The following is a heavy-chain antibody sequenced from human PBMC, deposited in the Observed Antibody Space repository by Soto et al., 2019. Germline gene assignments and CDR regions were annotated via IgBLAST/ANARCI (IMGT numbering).Heavy chain of an antibody. V-gene: IGHV3-23*01. CDR3: AKTTDGWFSAFEI. CDR2: ISGSGTTA. Sequence: GGSLRLPCAASGFVFSSYAMSWVRQAPGKGLEWVSAISGSGTTAYYADSVKGRFIFSRDNPKNTMYLQMNSLRAEDTAVYFCAKTTDGWFSAFEIWGQGTVVTVSS. D-gene: IGHD6-19*01. J-gene: IGHJ3*02. CDR1: GFVFSSYA.